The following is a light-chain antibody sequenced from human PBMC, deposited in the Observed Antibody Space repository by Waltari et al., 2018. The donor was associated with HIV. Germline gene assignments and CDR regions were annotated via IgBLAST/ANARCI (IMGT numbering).Light chain of an antibody. CDR1: SSNIGSNT. CDR2: SNN. V-gene: IGLV1-44*01. Sequence: QSVLTQPPSASGTPGQRVTISCSGSSSNIGSNTVNWCQQLPGTAPKLLIYSNNPRPSGVPDRFSGSKSGTSASLASSGLQSEDEADYYCAAWDDSLNGVVFGGGTKLTVL. CDR3: AAWDDSLNGVV. J-gene: IGLJ2*01.